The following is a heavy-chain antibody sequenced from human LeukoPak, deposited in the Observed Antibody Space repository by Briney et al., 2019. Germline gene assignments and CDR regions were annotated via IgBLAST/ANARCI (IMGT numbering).Heavy chain of an antibody. CDR3: ATSFINRLARAFDI. J-gene: IGHJ3*02. CDR1: GYTLTELS. V-gene: IGHV1-24*01. CDR2: FDPEDGET. Sequence: ASVKVSCKVSGYTLTELSMHWVRQAPGKGLEWMGGFDPEDGETIYAQKFQGRVTMTEDTSTDTAYMELSSLRSEDTAVYYCATSFINRLARAFDIWGQGTMVTVSS. D-gene: IGHD3-10*01.